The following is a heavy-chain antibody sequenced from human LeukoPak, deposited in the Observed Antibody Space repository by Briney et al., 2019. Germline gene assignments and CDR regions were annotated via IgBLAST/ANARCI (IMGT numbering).Heavy chain of an antibody. D-gene: IGHD3/OR15-3a*01. CDR2: VYASGST. Sequence: SQTLSLTCTVSGGSISSGSYYWSWIRQPTGKGLQWIGRVYASGSTNYNPSLKSRVTISVDTSKNQFSLNVTSVTAADTAVYYCARDFRGGTGGLDYWGQGTLVTVSS. V-gene: IGHV4-61*02. CDR1: GGSISSGSYY. J-gene: IGHJ4*02. CDR3: ARDFRGGTGGLDY.